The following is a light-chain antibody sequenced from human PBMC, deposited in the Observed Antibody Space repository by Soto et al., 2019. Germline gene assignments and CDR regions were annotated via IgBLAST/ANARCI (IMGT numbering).Light chain of an antibody. J-gene: IGKJ1*01. CDR3: QQYSSSRT. V-gene: IGKV3-20*01. CDR2: GGS. CDR1: QSISDT. Sequence: EIVMTQSPATLSVSPGGRATLSCRASQSISDTLAWYQQKPGQAPRLLIYGGSSRATGIPVRFSGSGSETDFTLTITRLEPEDFAVYYCQQYSSSRTFGQGTKVDI.